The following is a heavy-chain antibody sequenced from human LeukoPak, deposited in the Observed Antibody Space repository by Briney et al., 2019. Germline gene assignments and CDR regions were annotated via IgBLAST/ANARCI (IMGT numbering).Heavy chain of an antibody. Sequence: GGSLRLSCAASGFTFSSYWMSWVRQAPGKGLEWVANIKQDGSEKYYVDSVKGRFTISRDNAKNSLYLQVNSLRAEDTAVYYCARDQYNWNSYYFDYWGQGTLVTVSS. CDR2: IKQDGSEK. D-gene: IGHD1-7*01. J-gene: IGHJ4*02. V-gene: IGHV3-7*01. CDR1: GFTFSSYW. CDR3: ARDQYNWNSYYFDY.